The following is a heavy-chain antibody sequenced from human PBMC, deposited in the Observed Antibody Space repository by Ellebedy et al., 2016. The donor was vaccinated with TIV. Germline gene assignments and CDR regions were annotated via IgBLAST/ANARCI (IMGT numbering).Heavy chain of an antibody. Sequence: GSLRLXXAVSGGSISSSNWWSWVRQPPGKGLKWIGEIYHSGSTNYNPSLKSRVTISVDKSKNQFSLKLSSVTAADTAVYYCARDYVVVVTAIRDNYYYYGMDVWGQGTTVTVSS. CDR3: ARDYVVVVTAIRDNYYYYGMDV. V-gene: IGHV4-4*02. D-gene: IGHD2-21*02. CDR1: GGSISSSNW. J-gene: IGHJ6*02. CDR2: IYHSGST.